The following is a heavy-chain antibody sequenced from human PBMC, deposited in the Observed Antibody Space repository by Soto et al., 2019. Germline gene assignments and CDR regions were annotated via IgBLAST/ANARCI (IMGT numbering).Heavy chain of an antibody. CDR3: SREVQPVFRREYDY. Sequence: EVQLVESGGGLVKPGGSPRLSCAVSGFTFISNTLNWVRQAPGKGLEWVSSISGSGSPYYADSVKGRFTISRDNAQNSLYLQMSSLRAEDTAVYYCSREVQPVFRREYDYWGQGTLVTVSS. J-gene: IGHJ4*02. V-gene: IGHV3-21*04. CDR1: GFTFISNT. CDR2: ISGSGSP.